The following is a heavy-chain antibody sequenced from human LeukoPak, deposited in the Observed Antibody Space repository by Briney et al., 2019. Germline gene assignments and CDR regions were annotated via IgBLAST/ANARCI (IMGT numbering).Heavy chain of an antibody. CDR2: IIPILGIA. Sequence: SVKVSCKASGYTFTSYAISWVRQAPGQGLEWMGRIIPILGIANYAQKFQGRVTITADESTSTAYMELSSLRSEDTAVYYCARMGYQLPSYHYYYMDVWGKGTTVTVSS. CDR1: GYTFTSYA. J-gene: IGHJ6*03. D-gene: IGHD2-2*01. CDR3: ARMGYQLPSYHYYYMDV. V-gene: IGHV1-69*04.